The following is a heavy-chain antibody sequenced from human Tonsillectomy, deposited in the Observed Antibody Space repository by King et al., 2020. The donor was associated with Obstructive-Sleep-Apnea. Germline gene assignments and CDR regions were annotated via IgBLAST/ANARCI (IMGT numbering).Heavy chain of an antibody. CDR2: IRGDGGST. J-gene: IGHJ6*02. Sequence: VQLVESGGGLVQPGGSLRLSCAASGFTFSPYVMTWVRQAPGKGLEWVASIRGDGGSTYYADSVKGRFTVSRDNSNNTVFLQMNSLRAEDTAVYYCAKDRXXXFDWTTIGXXEYXGMDVXGQGTTVTXSS. V-gene: IGHV3-23*04. CDR1: GFTFSPYV. D-gene: IGHD3-9*01. CDR3: AKDRXXXFDWTTIGXXEYXGMDV.